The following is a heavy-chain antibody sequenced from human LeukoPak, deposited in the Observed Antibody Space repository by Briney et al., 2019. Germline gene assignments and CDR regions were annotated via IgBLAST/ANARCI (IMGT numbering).Heavy chain of an antibody. J-gene: IGHJ4*02. CDR1: GGSISSYY. V-gene: IGHV4-59*08. D-gene: IGHD3-3*01. CDR3: ARHSGYYIDY. Sequence: SETLSLTYTVSGGSISSYYWSWIRQPPGKELEWIGYIYYSGSTNYNPSLESRVTISVDTSKNQFFLILSSVTAADTAVYYCARHSGYYIDYWGQGTLVTVSS. CDR2: IYYSGST.